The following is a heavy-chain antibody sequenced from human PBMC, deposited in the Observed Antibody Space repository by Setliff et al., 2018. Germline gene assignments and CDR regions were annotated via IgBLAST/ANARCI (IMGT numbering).Heavy chain of an antibody. CDR3: ARVAGSGYLDRCFDP. D-gene: IGHD3-22*01. V-gene: IGHV4-61*02. CDR2: VYTSGST. CDR1: GGSISSSSYY. J-gene: IGHJ5*02. Sequence: SETLSLTCTVSGGSISSSSYYWSWIRQPAGKGLEWIGRVYTSGSTNYNPSLNSRVTISLDTSKNQFSLKLISVTAADTAVYYCARVAGSGYLDRCFDPWGQGTLVTVSS.